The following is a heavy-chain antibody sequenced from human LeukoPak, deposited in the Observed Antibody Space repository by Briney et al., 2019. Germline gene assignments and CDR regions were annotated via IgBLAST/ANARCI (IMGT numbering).Heavy chain of an antibody. Sequence: GGSLRLSCAASGFTFSSYSMNWVRQAPGKGLEWVSYISSSSSTIYYADSVKGRFTISRDNAKNSLHLQMNSLRDEDTAVYYCAKGVRQWLVPEYFQHWGQGTLVTVSS. J-gene: IGHJ1*01. CDR3: AKGVRQWLVPEYFQH. D-gene: IGHD6-19*01. V-gene: IGHV3-48*02. CDR1: GFTFSSYS. CDR2: ISSSSSTI.